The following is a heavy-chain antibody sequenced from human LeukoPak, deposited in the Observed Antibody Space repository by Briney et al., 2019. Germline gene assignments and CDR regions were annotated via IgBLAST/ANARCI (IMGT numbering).Heavy chain of an antibody. V-gene: IGHV4-39*01. D-gene: IGHD3/OR15-3a*01. CDR2: IYYSGST. CDR1: GGSISSSSYY. CDR3: SRTRYDYWSGPYYYYGMDV. Sequence: PSETLSLTCTVSGGSISSSSYYWGWIRQPPGKGLEWVGSIYYSGSTYYNPSLKSRVTISVDTSKNQFSLKLSSVTAADTAVYYCSRTRYDYWSGPYYYYGMDVWGQGTTVTVSS. J-gene: IGHJ6*02.